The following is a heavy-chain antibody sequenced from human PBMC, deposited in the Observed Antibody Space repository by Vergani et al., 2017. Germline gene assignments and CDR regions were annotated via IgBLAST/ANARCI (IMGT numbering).Heavy chain of an antibody. Sequence: QVQLQESGPGLVKPSQTLSLTCTVSGGSISSGGYYWSWIRQHPGKGLEWIGSIYYSGSTNYNPSLKSRVIISVDRSKDQFSLKLTSVTAADTAVYYCARRARLMARTFDYWGQGTLVTVSS. CDR3: ARRARLMARTFDY. CDR1: GGSISSGGYY. CDR2: IYYSGST. V-gene: IGHV4-31*03. D-gene: IGHD5-24*01. J-gene: IGHJ4*02.